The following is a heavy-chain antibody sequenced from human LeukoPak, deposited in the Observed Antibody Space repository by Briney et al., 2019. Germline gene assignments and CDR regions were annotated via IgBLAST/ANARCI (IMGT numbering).Heavy chain of an antibody. CDR1: GGSISSGNYY. D-gene: IGHD3-10*01. J-gene: IGHJ4*02. CDR3: ARVRTYGSGRHFDY. V-gene: IGHV4-31*03. Sequence: SETLSLTCTVSGGSISSGNYYWSWIRQHPGKGLEWIGYIYYSGSTYCNPSLKSRVTISVDTSKNQFSLNLNSVTAADTAVYYCARVRTYGSGRHFDYWGQGTLVTVSS. CDR2: IYYSGST.